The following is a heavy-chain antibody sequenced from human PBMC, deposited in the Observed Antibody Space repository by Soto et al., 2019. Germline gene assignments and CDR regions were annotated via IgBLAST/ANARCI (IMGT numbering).Heavy chain of an antibody. CDR3: AREGYSRSWYAWGAFEL. J-gene: IGHJ3*01. CDR1: GGSISSYY. V-gene: IGHV4-59*01. D-gene: IGHD6-13*01. CDR2: IYYSGST. Sequence: QVQLQESGPGLVKPSETLSLTCTVSGGSISSYYWSWIRQPPGKGLEWIGYIYYSGSTNYNPSLKSRVTRSVDTSKNQFSLKLSSVTAADTAVYYCAREGYSRSWYAWGAFELWGQGTMVTVSS.